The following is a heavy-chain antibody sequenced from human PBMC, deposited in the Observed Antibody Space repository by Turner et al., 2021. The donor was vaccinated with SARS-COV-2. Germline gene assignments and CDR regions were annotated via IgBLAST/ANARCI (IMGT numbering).Heavy chain of an antibody. CDR1: GFTLSGSA. CDR3: TIYCSGCSCYGI. V-gene: IGHV3-73*01. CDR2: IRSKANSCAT. D-gene: IGHD2-15*01. J-gene: IGHJ4*02. Sequence: EVQLVESGGGLVQPGGSLKLSCSTSGFTLSGSAMHWVRQASGKGLEWVGRIRSKANSCATAYAASVKGRFTISRDDSKNTAYLQMNSLKTEVTAVYYCTIYCSGCSCYGIWGQGTLVTVSS.